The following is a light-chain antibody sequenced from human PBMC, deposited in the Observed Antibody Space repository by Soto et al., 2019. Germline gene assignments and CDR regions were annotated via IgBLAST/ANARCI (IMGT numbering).Light chain of an antibody. CDR1: QDISNY. J-gene: IGKJ2*01. V-gene: IGKV1-33*01. Sequence: DIQMTQSPSSLSASVGDRVTITCQASQDISNYLNWYQQKPGKAPKLLIYDASNLETGVPSRFSGSGSGTDFNFTIISLQPEDIATYHCQQYDNLPPYTFGQGTKLEIK. CDR2: DAS. CDR3: QQYDNLPPYT.